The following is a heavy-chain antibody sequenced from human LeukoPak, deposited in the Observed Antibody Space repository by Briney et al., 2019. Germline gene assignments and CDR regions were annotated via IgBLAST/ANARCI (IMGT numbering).Heavy chain of an antibody. CDR2: MNPNSLNT. Sequence: ASVKVSCKASGYTLTSYDIIWVRQAPGQGLEWMGWMNPNSLNTGYAQKFQGRVTMTRSTSINTAYMELSSLRFEDTAVYYCARPGRTLRYFDWAETYYFDYWGQGTLVTVSS. D-gene: IGHD3-9*01. CDR1: GYTLTSYD. V-gene: IGHV1-8*01. J-gene: IGHJ4*02. CDR3: ARPGRTLRYFDWAETYYFDY.